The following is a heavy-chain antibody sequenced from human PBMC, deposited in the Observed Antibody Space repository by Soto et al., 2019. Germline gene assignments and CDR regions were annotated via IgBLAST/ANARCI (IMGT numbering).Heavy chain of an antibody. Sequence: QVQLVQSGAEVKKAGASVKVSCKASGYTFTSYAVHWVRQAPGQSLEWMGWINAGTGNTKYSQKFQGRVTITRDTTASTVFMELSSLKSEYTAVYYCARGCSGGSCYIFEYWGQGTLVTVSS. CDR1: GYTFTSYA. V-gene: IGHV1-3*01. CDR3: ARGCSGGSCYIFEY. D-gene: IGHD2-15*01. J-gene: IGHJ4*02. CDR2: INAGTGNT.